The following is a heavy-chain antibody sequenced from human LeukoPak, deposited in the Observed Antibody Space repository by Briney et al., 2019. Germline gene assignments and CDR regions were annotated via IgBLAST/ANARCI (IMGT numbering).Heavy chain of an antibody. CDR2: IYYSGST. CDR1: GGPLSSSNYY. V-gene: IGHV4-39*07. Sequence: SETLSLTCTVSGGPLSSSNYYWGWIRQSPGKGLEWIGSIYYSGSTYYNPSFKSRVTISVDTSKNQISLKLSSVTAADTAVYYCARDRLLWFGELDYWGQGTLVIVSS. D-gene: IGHD3-10*01. J-gene: IGHJ4*02. CDR3: ARDRLLWFGELDY.